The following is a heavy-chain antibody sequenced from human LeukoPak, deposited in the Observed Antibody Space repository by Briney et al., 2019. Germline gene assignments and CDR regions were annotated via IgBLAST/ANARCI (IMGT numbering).Heavy chain of an antibody. V-gene: IGHV1-46*01. CDR1: GGTFSSSA. CDR2: INPSGGDT. D-gene: IGHD3-9*01. Sequence: GASVKVSCKASGGTFSSSAISWVRQAPGQGLEWLGIINPSGGDTKYAQKFQGRVTLTRDTSISTAYMELSRLRSDDTAVYYCARSGVLTGYPLDFWGQGTLVTVSS. CDR3: ARSGVLTGYPLDF. J-gene: IGHJ4*02.